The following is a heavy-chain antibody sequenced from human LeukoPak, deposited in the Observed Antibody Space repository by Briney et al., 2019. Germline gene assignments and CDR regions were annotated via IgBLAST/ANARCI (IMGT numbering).Heavy chain of an antibody. CDR1: GYTFTSYY. D-gene: IGHD3-10*01. V-gene: IGHV1-46*01. Sequence: GASVKVSCQAYGYTFTSYYMHWVRQAPGQGLEWMGIINPSGGSTSYAQKFQGRVTMTRDTSTSTVYMELSSLRSEDTAVYYCARSITMVRGVMNRWGQGTLVTVSS. CDR2: INPSGGST. CDR3: ARSITMVRGVMNR. J-gene: IGHJ4*02.